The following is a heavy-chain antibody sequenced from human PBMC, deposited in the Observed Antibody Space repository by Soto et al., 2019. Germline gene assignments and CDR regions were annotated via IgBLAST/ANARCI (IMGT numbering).Heavy chain of an antibody. Sequence: GESLKISCKGSGYSFTSYWISWVRQMPGKGLEWMGRIDPSDSYTNYSPSFQGHVTISADKSISTAYLQWSSLKASDTAMYYCARHGVITTTIIVIRGRNWFDPWGQGTLVTVSS. CDR3: ARHGVITTTIIVIRGRNWFDP. V-gene: IGHV5-10-1*01. D-gene: IGHD3-22*01. J-gene: IGHJ5*02. CDR1: GYSFTSYW. CDR2: IDPSDSYT.